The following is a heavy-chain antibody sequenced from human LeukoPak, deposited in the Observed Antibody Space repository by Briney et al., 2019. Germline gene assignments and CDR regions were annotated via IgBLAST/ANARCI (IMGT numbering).Heavy chain of an antibody. J-gene: IGHJ3*02. CDR3: ARFLRVYGDYVAVAFDI. CDR2: INPSGGST. V-gene: IGHV1-46*01. D-gene: IGHD4-17*01. CDR1: GYTFTSYY. Sequence: ASVKVSCKASGYTFTSYYMHWVRQAPGQGLEWMGIINPSGGSTSYAQKFQGRVTMTRDMSTSTVYMELSSLRSEDTAVYYCARFLRVYGDYVAVAFDIWGQGTMVTVSS.